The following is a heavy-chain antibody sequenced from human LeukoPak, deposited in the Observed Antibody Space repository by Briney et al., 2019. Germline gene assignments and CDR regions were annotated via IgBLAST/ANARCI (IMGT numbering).Heavy chain of an antibody. CDR1: GFTFSSYS. D-gene: IGHD4-17*01. V-gene: IGHV3-21*01. CDR3: AKPYGDXYYYGVDV. J-gene: IGHJ6*02. CDR2: ISSSSSYI. Sequence: PGGSLRLSCAASGFTFSSYSMNWVRQAPGKGLEWVSSISSSSSYIYYADSVKGRFTISRDNAKNSLYLQMNSLRAEDTAVYYCAKPYGDXYYYGVDVWGQGTTVTVSS.